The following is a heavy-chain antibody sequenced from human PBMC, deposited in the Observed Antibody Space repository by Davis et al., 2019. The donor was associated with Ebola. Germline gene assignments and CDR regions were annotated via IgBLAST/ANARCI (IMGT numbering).Heavy chain of an antibody. Sequence: PGGSLRLSCVGSGFTFSDSSMHWVRQVPGKGLEWLAVVAHDEATNYYADSVRGRFTIFRDNSKNIVFLQMNSLRAEDTAVYYCAKGAGATLAGYNWFDPWGQGTLVTVSS. CDR1: GFTFSDSS. V-gene: IGHV3-30-3*01. CDR2: VAHDEATN. J-gene: IGHJ5*02. D-gene: IGHD1-26*01. CDR3: AKGAGATLAGYNWFDP.